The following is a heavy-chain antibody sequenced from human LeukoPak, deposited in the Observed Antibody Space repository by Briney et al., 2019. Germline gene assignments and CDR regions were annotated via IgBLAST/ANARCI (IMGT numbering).Heavy chain of an antibody. V-gene: IGHV4-39*01. CDR1: GGSISSSNYY. CDR2: IYYSGST. Sequence: SETLSLTCTVSGGSISSSNYYWGWIRQPPGKGLEWIGSIYYSGSTYYNPSLKSRVTISVDTSKNQFSLKLSSVTAADTAVYYCARPYSGSYHYFDYWGQGALVTVSS. J-gene: IGHJ4*02. CDR3: ARPYSGSYHYFDY. D-gene: IGHD1-26*01.